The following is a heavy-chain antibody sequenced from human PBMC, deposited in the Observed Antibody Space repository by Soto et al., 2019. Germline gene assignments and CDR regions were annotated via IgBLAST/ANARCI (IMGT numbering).Heavy chain of an antibody. CDR1: GYTFTSYG. J-gene: IGHJ5*02. V-gene: IGHV1-18*01. Sequence: GASVKVSCKASGYTFTSYGMSWVRQAPGQGLEWMGWISAYNGNTNYAQKLQGRVTMTTDTSTSTAYMELRSLRSDDTAVYYCARVDYDFWSGHWRWFDPWGQGTLLTVSS. CDR2: ISAYNGNT. D-gene: IGHD3-3*01. CDR3: ARVDYDFWSGHWRWFDP.